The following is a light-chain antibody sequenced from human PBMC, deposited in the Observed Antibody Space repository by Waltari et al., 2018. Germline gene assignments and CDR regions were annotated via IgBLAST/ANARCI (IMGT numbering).Light chain of an antibody. J-gene: IGKJ1*01. V-gene: IGKV3-15*01. Sequence: EIVMTQSPVTLSVSPGERATLSCRASQSVSNNLAWYQQKPGQAPRLLIYGASTRATGIPARFSGSGSGTDFTLTISSLQSKDFAVYYCQRYNNWPPWTFGQGTKVEIK. CDR3: QRYNNWPPWT. CDR2: GAS. CDR1: QSVSNN.